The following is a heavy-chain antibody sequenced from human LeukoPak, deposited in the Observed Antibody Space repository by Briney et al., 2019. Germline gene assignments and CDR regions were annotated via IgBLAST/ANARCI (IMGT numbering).Heavy chain of an antibody. CDR2: IKQDGGEE. V-gene: IGHV3-7*01. CDR1: VFTFISYW. D-gene: IGHD3-10*01. CDR3: ATPPALFY. Sequence: QAGGSLRLSSAASVFTFISYWVSCVRQAPGKGLEWVANIKQDGGEEYYVESVKGRFTISRDNAKNSLYLQMSSLRAEDTRAYYFATPPALFYWGQGTLVTVSS. J-gene: IGHJ4*02.